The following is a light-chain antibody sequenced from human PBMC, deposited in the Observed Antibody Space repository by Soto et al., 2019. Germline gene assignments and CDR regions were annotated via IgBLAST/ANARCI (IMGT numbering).Light chain of an antibody. CDR1: SSDVGSYNL. V-gene: IGLV2-23*01. J-gene: IGLJ1*01. CDR2: EGS. CDR3: CSYAASSAYV. Sequence: QSVLTQPASVSGPPGQSITISCTGTSSDVGSYNLVSWYQQHPGKAPKLMIYEGSKRPSGASNRFSGSKSGNTASLTISGLQAEDEADYYCCSYAASSAYVFGTGTKVTVL.